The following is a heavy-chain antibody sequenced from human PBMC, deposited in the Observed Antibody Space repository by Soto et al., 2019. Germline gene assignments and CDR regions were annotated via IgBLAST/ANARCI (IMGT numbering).Heavy chain of an antibody. Sequence: QVQLVQSGAEVKKPGSSVKVSCKASGGTFSSYTISWVRQAPGQGLEWMGRIIPILGIANYAQKFQGRVTIIADKSTSTAYMELSSLRSEDTAVYYCASSSSVRPQRLDYWGQGTLVTVSS. CDR1: GGTFSSYT. CDR3: ASSSSVRPQRLDY. CDR2: IIPILGIA. V-gene: IGHV1-69*02. D-gene: IGHD6-6*01. J-gene: IGHJ4*02.